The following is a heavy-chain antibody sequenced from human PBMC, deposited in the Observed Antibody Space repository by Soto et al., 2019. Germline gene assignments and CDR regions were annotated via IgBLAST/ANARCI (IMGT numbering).Heavy chain of an antibody. CDR2: ISAYNGST. V-gene: IGHV1-18*01. Sequence: ASVKVSCQASGYTFTSYGISWVRQAPGQGLEWMGWISAYNGSTSYAQKFQGRVTMTRDTSTSTVYMELSSLRSEDTAVYYCARVAAPTHWFDPWGQGTLVTVSS. D-gene: IGHD2-15*01. J-gene: IGHJ5*02. CDR1: GYTFTSYG. CDR3: ARVAAPTHWFDP.